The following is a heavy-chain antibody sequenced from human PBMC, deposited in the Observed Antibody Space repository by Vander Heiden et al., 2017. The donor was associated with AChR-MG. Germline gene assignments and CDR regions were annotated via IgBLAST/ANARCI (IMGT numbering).Heavy chain of an antibody. CDR3: ASEGDTYGDYDY. Sequence: QVQLVESGGGLVKPGGSLRLSCAVSGITFSDYCMSWIRQAPGKGLEWVSYMSSSSSGDTIFYADSVKGRFTISRDNAKNSLYLQINSLRVEDTAVYYCASEGDTYGDYDYWGQGTLVTVSS. D-gene: IGHD4-17*01. J-gene: IGHJ4*02. V-gene: IGHV3-11*01. CDR2: MSSSSSGDTI. CDR1: GITFSDYC.